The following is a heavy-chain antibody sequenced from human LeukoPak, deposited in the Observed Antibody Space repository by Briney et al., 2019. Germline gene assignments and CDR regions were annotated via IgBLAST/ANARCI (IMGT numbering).Heavy chain of an antibody. D-gene: IGHD5-12*01. CDR3: ARHLGMVATRIWSPDFDY. CDR2: IYYSGST. J-gene: IGHJ4*02. CDR1: GCSISSSSYY. Sequence: SETLSLTCTVSGCSISSSSYYWGWIRQPPGKGLEWIGSIYYSGSTYYNPSLKSRVTISVDTSKNQFSLKLSSVTAADTAVYYCARHLGMVATRIWSPDFDYWGQGTLVTVSS. V-gene: IGHV4-39*01.